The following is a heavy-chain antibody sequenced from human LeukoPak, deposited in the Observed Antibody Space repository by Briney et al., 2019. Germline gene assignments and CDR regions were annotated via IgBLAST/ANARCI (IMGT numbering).Heavy chain of an antibody. V-gene: IGHV1-69*13. CDR3: ARSGDYGSGSYYNSIRKYYYYYYYMDV. CDR1: GGTFSSYA. CDR2: IIPIFGTA. Sequence: ASVKVSCKASGGTFSSYAISWVRQAPGQGLEWMGGIIPIFGTANYAQKFQGRVTITADESTSTAYMELSSLRSEDTAVYYCARSGDYGSGSYYNSIRKYYYYYYYMDVWGKGTTVTIPS. J-gene: IGHJ6*03. D-gene: IGHD3-10*01.